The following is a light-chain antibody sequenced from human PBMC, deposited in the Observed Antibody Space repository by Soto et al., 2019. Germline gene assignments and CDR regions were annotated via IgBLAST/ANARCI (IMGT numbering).Light chain of an antibody. CDR3: QQLNSHPRT. CDR2: GAS. Sequence: DIQLTQSPIFLSASVGDRVTISSRALQASFNYLACYQQKPGKAPNLLTFGASTLESGVPSRFSGSGSGTEFTLTISSLQPEDFATYYCQQLNSHPRTFGQGTKREIK. V-gene: IGKV1-9*01. CDR1: QASFNY. J-gene: IGKJ2*01.